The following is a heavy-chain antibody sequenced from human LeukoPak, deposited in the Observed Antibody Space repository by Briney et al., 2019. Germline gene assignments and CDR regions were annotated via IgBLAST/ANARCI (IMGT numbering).Heavy chain of an antibody. CDR2: ISSSSSTM. CDR3: ARDYHYYGSGIDY. D-gene: IGHD3-10*01. Sequence: GGSLRLSCAASGFTFSSYSMNWVRQAPGKGLEWVSYISSSSSTMYYADSVKGRFTISRDNAKNSLYLQMNSLRAEDTAVYYCARDYHYYGSGIDYWGQGTLVTVSS. V-gene: IGHV3-48*01. CDR1: GFTFSSYS. J-gene: IGHJ4*02.